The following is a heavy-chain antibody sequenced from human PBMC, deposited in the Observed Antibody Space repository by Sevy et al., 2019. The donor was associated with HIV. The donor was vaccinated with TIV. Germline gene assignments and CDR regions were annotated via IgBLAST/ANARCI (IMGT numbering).Heavy chain of an antibody. J-gene: IGHJ6*02. CDR1: GYTFSDSGYY. CDR3: ARESYDFWTGPVDYDYGMDV. Sequence: ASVKVSCKASGYTFSDSGYYVHWVRQAPGQGLEWMGWINPKSGATKYAQKFPGRVTMTRDTSVSTANMELNRLTSDETAVYYCARESYDFWTGPVDYDYGMDVWGQGTTVTISS. D-gene: IGHD3-3*01. V-gene: IGHV1-2*02. CDR2: INPKSGAT.